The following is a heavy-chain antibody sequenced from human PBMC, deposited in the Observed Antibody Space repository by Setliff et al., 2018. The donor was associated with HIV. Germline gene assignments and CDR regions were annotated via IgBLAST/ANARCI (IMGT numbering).Heavy chain of an antibody. CDR1: GGSINSHY. CDR2: IYYSGST. Sequence: SETLSLTCTVSGGSINSHYWSWIRQPPGKGLEWIGYIYYSGSTNYNPSLKSRVTISVDTSKNQFSLKLSSVTAADTAVYYCVRDGLYCSGGSCYRGNWFDPWGQGTLVTVSS. D-gene: IGHD2-15*01. CDR3: VRDGLYCSGGSCYRGNWFDP. V-gene: IGHV4-59*11. J-gene: IGHJ5*02.